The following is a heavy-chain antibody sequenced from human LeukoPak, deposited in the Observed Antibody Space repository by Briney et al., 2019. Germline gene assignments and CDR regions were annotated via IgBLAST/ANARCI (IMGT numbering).Heavy chain of an antibody. Sequence: GASVKVSCKASGDTFSSDGIGWVRQAPGQGLEWMGEILPRARRATYAQRFQGRVSMTADESTTTAHMELTGLRFEGTAIYYCATLFGGYWYFDLWGRGTLVTVSS. CDR3: ATLFGGYWYFDL. CDR2: ILPRARRA. CDR1: GDTFSSDG. V-gene: IGHV1-69*13. J-gene: IGHJ2*01. D-gene: IGHD3-10*02.